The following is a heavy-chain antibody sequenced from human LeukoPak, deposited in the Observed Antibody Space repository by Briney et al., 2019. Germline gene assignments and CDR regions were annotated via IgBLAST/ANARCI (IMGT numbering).Heavy chain of an antibody. Sequence: ASVKGSCKVSGYTLTELSMHWVRQAPGKGLEWMGGFDPEDGETIYAQKFQGRVTMTEDASTDTAYMELSSLRSEDTAVYYCATGITMVRGVTYYYYGMDVWGKGTTVTVSS. CDR3: ATGITMVRGVTYYYYGMDV. CDR1: GYTLTELS. D-gene: IGHD3-10*01. J-gene: IGHJ6*04. V-gene: IGHV1-24*01. CDR2: FDPEDGET.